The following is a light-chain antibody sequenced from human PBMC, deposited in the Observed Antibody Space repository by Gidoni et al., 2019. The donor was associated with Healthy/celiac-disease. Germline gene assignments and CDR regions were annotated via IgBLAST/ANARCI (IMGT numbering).Light chain of an antibody. CDR1: QSISNY. V-gene: IGKV1-39*01. CDR2: AAS. J-gene: IGKJ1*01. CDR3: QQSYSTPRT. Sequence: DIQMPQSPSSLSASVGDRVTITCRASQSISNYLNWYQQKPGKAPNLLIYAASSLQSGVPSRFSGRGSGTDFTLTINSLQPEDFATYYCQQSYSTPRTFGQGTKVEIK.